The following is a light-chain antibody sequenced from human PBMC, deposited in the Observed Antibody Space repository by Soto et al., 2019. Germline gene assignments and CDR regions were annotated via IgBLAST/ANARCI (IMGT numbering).Light chain of an antibody. CDR3: QQYGSTSWT. Sequence: EIGLTQSPGTLSLSPGERATLSCRASQSVSSSYLAWYQQKPGQAPRPLIYGASSRAIGIPDSFSGSGSGTAFTLTNSRLEPEDFAVYYCQQYGSTSWTFGQGTKVEIK. J-gene: IGKJ1*01. CDR2: GAS. CDR1: QSVSSSY. V-gene: IGKV3-20*01.